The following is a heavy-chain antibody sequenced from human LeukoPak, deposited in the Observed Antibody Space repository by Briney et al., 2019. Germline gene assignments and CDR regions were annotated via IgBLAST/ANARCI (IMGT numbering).Heavy chain of an antibody. Sequence: ASVKVSCKASGYTFTSYYMHWVRQAPGQGLEWMGIINPSGGSTNYAQKFQGKVTMTRDTSTNTVYMELSSLRSEDTAVYYCARGPSITMVRGGQWYYYMDVWGKGTTVTISS. CDR3: ARGPSITMVRGGQWYYYMDV. J-gene: IGHJ6*03. V-gene: IGHV1-46*01. D-gene: IGHD3-10*01. CDR1: GYTFTSYY. CDR2: INPSGGST.